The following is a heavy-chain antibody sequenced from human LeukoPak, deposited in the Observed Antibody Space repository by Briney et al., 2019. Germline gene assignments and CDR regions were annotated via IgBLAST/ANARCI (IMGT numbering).Heavy chain of an antibody. V-gene: IGHV4-38-2*02. J-gene: IGHJ5*02. Sequence: PSETLSLTCTVSGYSISSGYYWGWIRQPPGKGLEWIGSIYHSGSTYYNPSLKSRVTISVDTSKNQFSLKLSSVTAADTAVYYCARAPYSSSVKTPFDPWGQGTLVTVSS. CDR2: IYHSGST. D-gene: IGHD6-13*01. CDR3: ARAPYSSSVKTPFDP. CDR1: GYSISSGYY.